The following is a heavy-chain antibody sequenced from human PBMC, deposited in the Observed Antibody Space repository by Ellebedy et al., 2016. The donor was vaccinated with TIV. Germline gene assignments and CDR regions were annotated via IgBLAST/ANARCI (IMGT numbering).Heavy chain of an antibody. D-gene: IGHD4-17*01. Sequence: GGSLRLSCAASGFTFSSYDMHWVRQATGKGLDWVSAIGTAGDPYYLGSVKGRFTISRENAKNALYLQMNGLRAGDTVVYYCARGGSTVAGYYYYGMDVWGQGTTVTVSS. J-gene: IGHJ6*01. CDR2: IGTAGDP. CDR1: GFTFSSYD. CDR3: ARGGSTVAGYYYYGMDV. V-gene: IGHV3-13*05.